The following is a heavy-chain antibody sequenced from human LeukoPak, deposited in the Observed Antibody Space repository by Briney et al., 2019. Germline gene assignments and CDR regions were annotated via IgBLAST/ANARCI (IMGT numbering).Heavy chain of an antibody. CDR1: GFTFSTYA. CDR3: AKDGGISASTHDGFDI. Sequence: TGGSLRLSCAASGFTFSTYAMNWVRQAPGGGLEWVSGIRGSGDTQYADSVKGRFTISRDNSKNTLYPRMNSLRAEDTAVYYCAKDGGISASTHDGFDIWGQGTMVTVSS. J-gene: IGHJ3*02. CDR2: IRGSGDT. D-gene: IGHD2-15*01. V-gene: IGHV3-23*01.